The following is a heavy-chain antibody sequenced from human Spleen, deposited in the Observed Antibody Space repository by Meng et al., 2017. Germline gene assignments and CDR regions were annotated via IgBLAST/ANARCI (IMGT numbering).Heavy chain of an antibody. D-gene: IGHD3-10*01. J-gene: IGHJ3*02. V-gene: IGHV3-13*01. CDR1: GFTFSSYD. CDR2: IGTAGDT. CDR3: AKDLDYYGSGSDAFDI. Sequence: GESLKISCAASGFTFSSYDMHWVRQATGKGLEWVSAIGTAGDTYYPGSVKGRFTISRDNSKNTLYLQMNSLRAEDTAVYYCAKDLDYYGSGSDAFDIWGQGTMVTVSS.